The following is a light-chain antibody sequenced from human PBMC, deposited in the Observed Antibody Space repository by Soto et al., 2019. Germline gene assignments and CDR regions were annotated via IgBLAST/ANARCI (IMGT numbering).Light chain of an antibody. CDR2: KAS. CDR1: QSVSGW. V-gene: IGKV1-5*03. CDR3: QHHGT. Sequence: DIQMTQSPSTLSASVGDRVTITCRASQSVSGWLAWYQQKPGKAPKLLIYKASTLESGVPSRFSGSRSGTEFTLTISTLQPDDFATYYCQHHGTFGQGTKV. J-gene: IGKJ1*01.